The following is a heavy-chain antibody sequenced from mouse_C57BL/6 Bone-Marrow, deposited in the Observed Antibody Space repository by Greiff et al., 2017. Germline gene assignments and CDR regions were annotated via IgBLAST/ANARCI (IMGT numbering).Heavy chain of an antibody. D-gene: IGHD1-1*01. V-gene: IGHV1-64*01. CDR1: GYTFTSYW. J-gene: IGHJ1*03. CDR3: SSPYYYGSSFDV. CDR2: IHPNSGST. Sequence: QVQLQQPGAELVKPGASVKLSCKASGYTFTSYWMHWVKQRPGQGLEWIGMIHPNSGSTNYNEKFKSKATLTVDKTSSTAYMQIDSLTSEDSAVYYCSSPYYYGSSFDVWGTGTTVTVSS.